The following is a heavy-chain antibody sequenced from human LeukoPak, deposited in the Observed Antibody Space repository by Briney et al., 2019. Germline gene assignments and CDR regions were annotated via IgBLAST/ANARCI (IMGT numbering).Heavy chain of an antibody. D-gene: IGHD2-15*01. V-gene: IGHV4-34*01. J-gene: IGHJ6*03. CDR1: GGSFSGYY. CDR2: INHSGST. CDR3: ARLYCSGGSCYSYYYYYYMDV. Sequence: SETLSLTCAVYGGSFSGYYWSWIRQPPGKGLEWIGEINHSGSTNYNPSLKSRVTISVDTSKNQFSLKLSSVTAADTAVYYCARLYCSGGSCYSYYYYYYMDVWGKGTTVTISS.